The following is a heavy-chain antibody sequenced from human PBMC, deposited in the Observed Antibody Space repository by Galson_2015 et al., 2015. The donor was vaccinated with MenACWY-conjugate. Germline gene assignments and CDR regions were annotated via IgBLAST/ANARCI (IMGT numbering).Heavy chain of an antibody. Sequence: SVKVSCKASGYTFSSYHMHWVRQAPGQGLEWMGIFNPSGGGTSSAQKFQGRVTMTRDTSTSTVYMELSSLRSEDTAVYYCARVGYCSSPTCYLAFFDYWGQGTLVTVSS. J-gene: IGHJ4*02. V-gene: IGHV1-46*01. D-gene: IGHD2-2*01. CDR3: ARVGYCSSPTCYLAFFDY. CDR1: GYTFSSYH. CDR2: FNPSGGGT.